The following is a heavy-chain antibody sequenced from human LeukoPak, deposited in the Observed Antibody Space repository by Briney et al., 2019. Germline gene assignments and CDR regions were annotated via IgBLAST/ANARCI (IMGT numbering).Heavy chain of an antibody. J-gene: IGHJ5*02. CDR1: GGFISSYY. CDR2: IYYSGST. Sequence: PSETLSLTCTVSGGFISSYYWSWIRQPPGKGLDWIGYIYYSGSTNYNPSLKSRVTISVDTSKNQFSLKLSSVTAADTAVYYCARVFPRKVLLWFGDPAPGWFDPWGQGTLVTVSS. V-gene: IGHV4-59*01. D-gene: IGHD3-10*01. CDR3: ARVFPRKVLLWFGDPAPGWFDP.